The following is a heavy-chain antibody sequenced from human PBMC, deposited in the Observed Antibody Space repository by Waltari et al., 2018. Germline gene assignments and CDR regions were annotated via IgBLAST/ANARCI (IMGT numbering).Heavy chain of an antibody. J-gene: IGHJ6*03. CDR2: IYTSGST. V-gene: IGHV4-4*07. D-gene: IGHD3-22*01. CDR3: ARDFYYDSSGYYVYYYYMDV. CDR1: GGSISSYY. Sequence: QVQLQESGPGLVKPSETLSLTCTVPGGSISSYYWRWIRQPAGQGLEWIGRIYTSGSTNYNPSLKSRVTMSVDTSKNQFSLKLSSVTAADTAVYYCARDFYYDSSGYYVYYYYMDVWGKGTTVTVSS.